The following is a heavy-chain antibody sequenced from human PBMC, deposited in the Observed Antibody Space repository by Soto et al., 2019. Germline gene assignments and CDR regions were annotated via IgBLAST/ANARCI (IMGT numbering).Heavy chain of an antibody. Sequence: EVQLLESGGGLVQPGGSLRLSCAASRFTFSSYAMNWVRQAPGKGLEWVSAISGSGGSTHYADSVKGRFTISRDNSKNTLYLQMNRLRAEDTAVYYCAKEYPGGVGALDYWGQGTLVTVSS. CDR2: ISGSGGST. D-gene: IGHD1-26*01. J-gene: IGHJ4*02. CDR3: AKEYPGGVGALDY. V-gene: IGHV3-23*01. CDR1: RFTFSSYA.